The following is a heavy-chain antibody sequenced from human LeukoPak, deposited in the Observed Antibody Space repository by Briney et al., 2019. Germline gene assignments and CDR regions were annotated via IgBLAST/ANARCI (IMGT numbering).Heavy chain of an antibody. CDR3: AREGEGYYDSSGYY. Sequence: ASVKVSCKVSGYTLTELSMHWVRQAPGKGLEWMGGFDPEDGETIYAQKFQGRVTMTRDTSTSTVYMELSSLRSEDTAVYYCAREGEGYYDSSGYYWGQGTLVTVSS. CDR2: FDPEDGET. J-gene: IGHJ4*02. V-gene: IGHV1-24*01. CDR1: GYTLTELS. D-gene: IGHD3-22*01.